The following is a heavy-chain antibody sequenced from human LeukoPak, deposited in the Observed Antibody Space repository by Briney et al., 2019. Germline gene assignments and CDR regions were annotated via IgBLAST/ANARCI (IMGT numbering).Heavy chain of an antibody. CDR2: VYYTGST. J-gene: IGHJ4*02. Sequence: PSETLSLTCSVSGGSVSKYYWSCIRHPPGKGLVWIGYVYYTGSTNYNPSLKSRVTIFENKSKNQFSLRLYSVTVANTAVYYCAKHFAYSSSSYFDYWGQGSLVTVSS. CDR1: GGSVSKYY. CDR3: AKHFAYSSSSYFDY. V-gene: IGHV4-59*08. D-gene: IGHD6-6*01.